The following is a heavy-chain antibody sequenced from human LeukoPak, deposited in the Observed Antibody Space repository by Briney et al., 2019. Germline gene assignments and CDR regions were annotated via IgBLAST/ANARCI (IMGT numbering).Heavy chain of an antibody. CDR1: GYTFTSYA. V-gene: IGHV1-3*04. J-gene: IGHJ3*02. D-gene: IGHD3-22*01. CDR2: INTGNGDT. CDR3: ARDDHYYESSGAFDI. Sequence: ASVKVPCKASGYTFTSYAMHWVRQAPGQSLEWMGWINTGNGDTKYSQKFKGRLTITRDTSASTAYMELSSLRSEDTAVYYCARDDHYYESSGAFDIWGQGTMVTVSS.